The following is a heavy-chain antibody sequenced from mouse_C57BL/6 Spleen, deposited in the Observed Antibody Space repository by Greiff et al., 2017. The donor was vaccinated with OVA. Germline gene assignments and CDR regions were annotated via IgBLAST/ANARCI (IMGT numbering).Heavy chain of an antibody. D-gene: IGHD3-2*02. CDR1: GYSITSGYY. CDR3: ARDQGENYAMDY. CDR2: ISYDGSN. Sequence: VQLQQSGPGLVKPSQSLSLTCSVTGYSITSGYYWNWIRQFPGNKLEWMGYISYDGSNNYNPSLKNRISITRDTSKNQFFLKLNSVTTEDTATYYCARDQGENYAMDYWGQGTSVTVSS. J-gene: IGHJ4*01. V-gene: IGHV3-6*01.